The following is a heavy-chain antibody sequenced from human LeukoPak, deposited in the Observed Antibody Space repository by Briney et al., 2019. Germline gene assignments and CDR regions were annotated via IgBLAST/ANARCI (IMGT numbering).Heavy chain of an antibody. CDR2: IIPIFGTA. CDR1: GGTFSSYA. V-gene: IGHV1-69*06. CDR3: ASHYGSALYYFDY. Sequence: ASVKVSCKASGGTFSSYAISWVRQAPGQGLEWMGGIIPIFGTANYAQKFQGRVTITADKSTSTAYMELSSLRSEDTAVYYCASHYGSALYYFDYWGQGTLVTVSS. D-gene: IGHD4-17*01. J-gene: IGHJ4*02.